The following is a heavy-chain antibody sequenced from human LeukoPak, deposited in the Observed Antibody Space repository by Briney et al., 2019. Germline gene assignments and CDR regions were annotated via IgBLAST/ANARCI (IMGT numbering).Heavy chain of an antibody. J-gene: IGHJ1*01. CDR1: GFTFSSYS. V-gene: IGHV3-21*01. CDR2: IRSSSSYT. D-gene: IGHD6-13*01. CDR3: ARDWPTIAAAGTIPEYFQH. Sequence: AGSLRLSCAASGFTFSSYSMNWVRQAPGKGLEWVSSIRSSSSYTYYADSVKGRFTISRDNAKNSLYLQMNSLRAEDTAVYYCARDWPTIAAAGTIPEYFQHWGQGTLVTDSS.